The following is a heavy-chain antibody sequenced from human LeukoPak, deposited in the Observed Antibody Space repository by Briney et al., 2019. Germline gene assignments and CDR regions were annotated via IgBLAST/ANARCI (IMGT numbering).Heavy chain of an antibody. Sequence: GGSLRLSCAAAGFTFSSNGMSWVRQAPGKGLEWVSGISGSSGSTFYADSVKGRLTISRDNSKNTLYLQMNSPRAEDTAAYYCAKDGNWARFENWGQGTLVTVSS. J-gene: IGHJ4*02. CDR2: ISGSSGST. CDR1: GFTFSSNG. CDR3: AKDGNWARFEN. V-gene: IGHV3-23*01. D-gene: IGHD7-27*01.